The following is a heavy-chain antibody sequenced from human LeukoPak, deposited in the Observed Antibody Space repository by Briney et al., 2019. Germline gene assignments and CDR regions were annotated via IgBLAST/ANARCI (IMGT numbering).Heavy chain of an antibody. J-gene: IGHJ6*04. CDR1: GFTSNSYW. CDR2: IDQDGSEK. CDR3: ATDRGRYGDHGLDV. V-gene: IGHV3-7*03. Sequence: GGSLRLSCAASGFTSNSYWMTWVRQAPGKGLEWVANIDQDGSEKYFVDSVKGRFTISRDNAKNSLYLQMNSLRAEDTAVYYCATDRGRYGDHGLDVWGKGTTVTVSS. D-gene: IGHD4-17*01.